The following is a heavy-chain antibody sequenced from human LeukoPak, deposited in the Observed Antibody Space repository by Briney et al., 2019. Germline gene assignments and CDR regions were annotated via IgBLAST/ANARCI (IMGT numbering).Heavy chain of an antibody. J-gene: IGHJ4*02. CDR2: IRSKAYGGTI. Sequence: GGSLRLSCTASGFTFGDYAMSWFRQAPGKGLEWVGFIRSKAYGGTIEYAASVKGRFTISRDDSKSIAYLQMNSLKTEDTAVYYCTPCGGDCSFDYWGQGTLVIVSS. D-gene: IGHD2-21*02. V-gene: IGHV3-49*03. CDR1: GFTFGDYA. CDR3: TPCGGDCSFDY.